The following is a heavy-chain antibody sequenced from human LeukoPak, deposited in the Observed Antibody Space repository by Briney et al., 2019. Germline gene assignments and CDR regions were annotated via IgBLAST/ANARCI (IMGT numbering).Heavy chain of an antibody. D-gene: IGHD6-19*01. J-gene: IGHJ4*02. CDR2: VYHSGGT. CDR3: ARLVAGTWGTDY. Sequence: SQTLSLTCTVSSGSISSGSYSWSWIRQPPGRGLEWVGYVYHSGGTYYNPSLKTPVTISIDRSKNQFSLKMSSVTAADTAVYYCARLVAGTWGTDYWGQGTLVTVSS. V-gene: IGHV4-30-2*01. CDR1: SGSISSGSYS.